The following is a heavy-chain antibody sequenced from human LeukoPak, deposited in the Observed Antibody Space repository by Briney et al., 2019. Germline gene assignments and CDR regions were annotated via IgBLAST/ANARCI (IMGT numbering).Heavy chain of an antibody. CDR3: ARDPGAAAGTFYYYYGMDV. CDR1: GGTFSGYA. J-gene: IGHJ6*02. V-gene: IGHV1-69*04. D-gene: IGHD6-13*01. Sequence: SVKVSCKASGGTFSGYAISWVRQAPGQGLEWMGRIIPILGIANYAQKFQGRVTITADKSTSAAYMELRSLRSDDTAVYYCARDPGAAAGTFYYYYGMDVWGQGTTVTVSS. CDR2: IIPILGIA.